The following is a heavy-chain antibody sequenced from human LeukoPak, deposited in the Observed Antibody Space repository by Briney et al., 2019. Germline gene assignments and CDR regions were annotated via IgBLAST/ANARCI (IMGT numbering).Heavy chain of an antibody. CDR3: ARDSLVHPNRWFDP. J-gene: IGHJ5*02. Sequence: SETLSLTCAVYGGSFSDYYWSWIRQPPGKGLEWIGEINHSGSTNYSPSLKSRVTISVDTSTNQFSLKLSSVTAADTAVYYCARDSLVHPNRWFDPWGQGTLVIVSS. CDR2: INHSGST. V-gene: IGHV4-34*01. D-gene: IGHD6-13*01. CDR1: GGSFSDYY.